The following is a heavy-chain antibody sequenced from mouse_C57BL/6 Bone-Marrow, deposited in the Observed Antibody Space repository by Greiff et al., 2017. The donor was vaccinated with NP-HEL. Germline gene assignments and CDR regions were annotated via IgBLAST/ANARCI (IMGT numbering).Heavy chain of an antibody. J-gene: IGHJ3*01. CDR1: GFTFSSYA. D-gene: IGHD4-1*01. V-gene: IGHV5-4*01. CDR2: ISDGGSYT. Sequence: EVMLVESGGGLVKPGGSLKLSCAASGFTFSSYAMSWVRQTPEKRLEWVATISDGGSYTYYPDNVKGRFTISRDNAKNNLYLQMSHLKSEDTAMYYCARELGFAYWGQGTLVTVSA. CDR3: ARELGFAY.